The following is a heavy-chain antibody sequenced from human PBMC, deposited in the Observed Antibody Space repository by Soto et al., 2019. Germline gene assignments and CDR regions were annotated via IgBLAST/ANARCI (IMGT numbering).Heavy chain of an antibody. CDR3: ARLYPETYYYDSSGYYFLDY. V-gene: IGHV4-59*08. Sequence: SETLSLTCTVSGGSISSYYWSWIRQPPGKGLEWIGYIYYSGSTNYNPSLKSRVTISVDTSKNQFSLKLSSVTAADTAVYYCARLYPETYYYDSSGYYFLDYWGQGTLVTVSS. CDR2: IYYSGST. J-gene: IGHJ4*02. D-gene: IGHD3-22*01. CDR1: GGSISSYY.